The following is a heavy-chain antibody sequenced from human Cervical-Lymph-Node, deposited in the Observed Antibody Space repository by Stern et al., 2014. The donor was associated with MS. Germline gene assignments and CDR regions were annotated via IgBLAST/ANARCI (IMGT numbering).Heavy chain of an antibody. Sequence: QVQLVQSGAEVKKPGSSVKVSCKASGGTFNTYTFHWVRQAPGQGLEWMGRIIPILGIANYAQKFQGRVIITADKSTSTAYMEVSSLTSEDTAIYYCARGQDSTSWFGLAEYFQYWGQGSLVTVSS. D-gene: IGHD6-13*01. J-gene: IGHJ1*01. CDR3: ARGQDSTSWFGLAEYFQY. CDR1: GGTFNTYT. V-gene: IGHV1-69*09. CDR2: IIPILGIA.